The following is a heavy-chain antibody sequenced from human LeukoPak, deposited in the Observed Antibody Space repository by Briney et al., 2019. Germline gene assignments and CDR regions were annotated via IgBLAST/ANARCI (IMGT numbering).Heavy chain of an antibody. Sequence: SETLFLTCTVSGGSISSGGYYWSWIRQHPGKGLEWIGYIYYSGSTYYNPSLKSRVTISVDTSKNQFSLKLSSVTAADTAVYYCARGSSYCSGGSCYSDYWYFDLWGRGTLVTVSS. CDR3: ARGSSYCSGGSCYSDYWYFDL. D-gene: IGHD2-15*01. CDR1: GGSISSGGYY. CDR2: IYYSGST. V-gene: IGHV4-31*03. J-gene: IGHJ2*01.